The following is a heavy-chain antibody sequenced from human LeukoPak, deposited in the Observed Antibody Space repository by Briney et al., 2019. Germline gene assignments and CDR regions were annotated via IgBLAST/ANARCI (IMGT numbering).Heavy chain of an antibody. CDR1: EFVFSDYY. CDR2: ISSGGDTK. J-gene: IGHJ4*02. V-gene: IGHV3-11*01. D-gene: IGHD3-10*01. Sequence: GGSLRLSCAASEFVFSDYYMSWVRQAPGKGLEWVSYISSGGDTKYYADSVKGRFTISRDNAKNSLYLQMNNLRAEDRAGYYCAREMGGDYGSGTFFDLWGQGNMVTVSS. CDR3: AREMGGDYGSGTFFDL.